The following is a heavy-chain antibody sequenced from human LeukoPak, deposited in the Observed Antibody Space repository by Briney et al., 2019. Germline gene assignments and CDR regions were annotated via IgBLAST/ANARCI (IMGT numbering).Heavy chain of an antibody. CDR1: GYSFSSYY. V-gene: IGHV1-46*01. CDR3: ARGPTNTVTDY. Sequence: ASVKVSCKASGYSFSSYYMHWVRQAPGQGLGWMGVINPSDGTTRYAQRFQGTVTMTRDTSTSTVYMDLSSLIYDDTAVYYCARGPTNTVTDYWGQGTRVTVSS. D-gene: IGHD4-17*01. CDR2: INPSDGTT. J-gene: IGHJ4*02.